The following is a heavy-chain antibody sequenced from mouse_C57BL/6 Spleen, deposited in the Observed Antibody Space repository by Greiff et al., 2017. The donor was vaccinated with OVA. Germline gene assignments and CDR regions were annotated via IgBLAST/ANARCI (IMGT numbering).Heavy chain of an antibody. J-gene: IGHJ1*03. CDR2: IYPSDSET. V-gene: IGHV1-61*01. CDR3: ARSENWYFDV. CDR1: GYTFTSYW. Sequence: VQLQQPGAELVRPGSSVKLSCKASGYTFTSYWMDWVKQRPGQGLEWIGNIYPSDSETHYNQKFKDKATLTVDKSSSTAYMQLSSLTSEDSAVYYCARSENWYFDVWGTGTTVTVSS.